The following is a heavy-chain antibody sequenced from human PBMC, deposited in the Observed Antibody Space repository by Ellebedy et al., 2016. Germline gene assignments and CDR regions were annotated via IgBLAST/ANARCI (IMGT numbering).Heavy chain of an antibody. V-gene: IGHV3-30*18. CDR3: SKGPRFEDWFEP. J-gene: IGHJ5*02. Sequence: GESLKISCTASGFNFDVYGMHWVRQAPAKGLEWVALISFDGKTKYSADSVRGRFTISRDNSKKTLYLEMHSLRGADTAIYYCSKGPRFEDWFEPWGQGALVTVS. CDR1: GFNFDVYG. CDR2: ISFDGKTK.